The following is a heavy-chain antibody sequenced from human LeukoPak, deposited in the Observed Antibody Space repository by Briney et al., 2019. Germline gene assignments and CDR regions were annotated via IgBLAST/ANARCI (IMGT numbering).Heavy chain of an antibody. J-gene: IGHJ4*02. V-gene: IGHV4-59*01. CDR3: ARSAYYYDDLDY. CDR1: GGSISSYY. CDR2: IYYSGST. Sequence: SETLSLTCTVSGGSISSYYWSWIRQPPGKGLEWLGYIYYSGSTNYNPSLKSRVTISVDTSKNQFSLKLGSVTAADTAVYYCARSAYYYDDLDYWGQGTLVTVSS. D-gene: IGHD3-22*01.